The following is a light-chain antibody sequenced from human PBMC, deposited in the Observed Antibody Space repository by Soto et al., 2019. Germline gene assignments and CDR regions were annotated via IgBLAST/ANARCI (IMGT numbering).Light chain of an antibody. CDR2: AAS. V-gene: IGKV1-9*01. Sequence: DIQLTQSPSFLSASVGDRVTVTCRASQVINNYLAWYQQKPGKAPKLLIYAASTLQLGVPSRFSGSGSGTELTLTINSLQPEDFATYFCQHLDGDRLYTFGQGTKLDI. J-gene: IGKJ2*01. CDR3: QHLDGDRLYT. CDR1: QVINNY.